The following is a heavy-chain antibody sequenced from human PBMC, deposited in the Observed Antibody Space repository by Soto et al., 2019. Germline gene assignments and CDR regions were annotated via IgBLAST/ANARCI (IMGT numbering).Heavy chain of an antibody. J-gene: IGHJ5*02. V-gene: IGHV3-33*01. CDR2: IWYDGSNK. D-gene: IGHD4-17*01. CDR1: GFTFSSYG. CDR3: ARPGTYDYGDYWFDP. Sequence: EGSLRLSCAASGFTFSSYGMHWVRQAPGKGLEWVAVIWYDGSNKYYADSVKGRFTISRDNPKNTLYLQMNSLRAEDTAVYYCARPGTYDYGDYWFDPWGQGTLVTVSS.